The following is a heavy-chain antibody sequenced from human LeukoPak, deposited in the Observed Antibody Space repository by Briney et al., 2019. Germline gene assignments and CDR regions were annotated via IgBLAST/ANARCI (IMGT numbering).Heavy chain of an antibody. D-gene: IGHD6-19*01. CDR1: GFTFSSYG. CDR2: IWYDGSNK. Sequence: PGGSLRLSCAASGFTFSSYGMHWVRQAPGKGLEWVAVIWYDGSNKYYADSVKGRFTISRDNSKNTLYLQMNSLRAEDTAVYYCAKPSSGWYRDYYYYMDVWGKGTRVTVSS. J-gene: IGHJ6*03. V-gene: IGHV3-33*06. CDR3: AKPSSGWYRDYYYYMDV.